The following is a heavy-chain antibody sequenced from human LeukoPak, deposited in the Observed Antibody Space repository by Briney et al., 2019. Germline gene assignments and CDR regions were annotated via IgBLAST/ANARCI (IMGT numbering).Heavy chain of an antibody. CDR2: IYSGGST. D-gene: IGHD3-22*01. V-gene: IGHV3-66*01. CDR1: GFTVSSNY. J-gene: IGHJ4*02. Sequence: PGGSLRLSCAASGFTVSSNYMSWVRQAPGKGLEWVSVIYSGGSTYYADSVKGRFTISRDNSKNTLYLQMNSLRAEDTAVYYCARDFPAYDSSSYYFDYWGQGTLVTVSS. CDR3: ARDFPAYDSSSYYFDY.